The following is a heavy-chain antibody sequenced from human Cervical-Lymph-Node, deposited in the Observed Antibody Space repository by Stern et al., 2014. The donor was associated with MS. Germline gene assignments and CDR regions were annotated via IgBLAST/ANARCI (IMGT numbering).Heavy chain of an antibody. V-gene: IGHV1-18*04. CDR3: ARDDGATGYYYYGMDV. J-gene: IGHJ6*02. CDR2: ISAYNGNT. Sequence: VQLVESGAEVKKPGASVKVSCKASGYTFTSYGISWVRQAPGQGLEWMGWISAYNGNTNYAQKLQGRVPMTTDTSTSTAYMELRSLRSDDTAVYYCARDDGATGYYYYGMDVWGQGTTVTVSS. D-gene: IGHD1-14*01. CDR1: GYTFTSYG.